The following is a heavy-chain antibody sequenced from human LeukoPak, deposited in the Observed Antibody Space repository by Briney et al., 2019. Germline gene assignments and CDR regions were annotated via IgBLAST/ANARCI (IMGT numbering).Heavy chain of an antibody. D-gene: IGHD1-26*01. J-gene: IGHJ4*02. CDR2: IYYSGST. Sequence: SETLSLTCTVSGDSISSSSYYWGWIRQPPGKGLEWIGSIYYSGSTYYNPSLKSRVTISVDTSKNQFFLNLSSVTAADTAVYYCVRRSKVGTTDYWGQGTLVTVSS. CDR1: GDSISSSSYY. CDR3: VRRSKVGTTDY. V-gene: IGHV4-39*01.